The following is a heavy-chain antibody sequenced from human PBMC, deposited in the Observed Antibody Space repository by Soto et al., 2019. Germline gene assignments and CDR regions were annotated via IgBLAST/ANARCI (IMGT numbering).Heavy chain of an antibody. V-gene: IGHV4-34*01. CDR3: ARVRGFTIFGVVNWFDP. CDR2: INHSGST. J-gene: IGHJ5*02. D-gene: IGHD3-3*01. CDR1: GGSFSGYY. Sequence: PSETLSLTCAVYGGSFSGYYWSWIRQPPGKGLEWIGEINHSGSTNYNPSLKSRVTISVDTSKNQFSLKLSSVTAADTAVYYCARVRGFTIFGVVNWFDPWGQGTLVTVSS.